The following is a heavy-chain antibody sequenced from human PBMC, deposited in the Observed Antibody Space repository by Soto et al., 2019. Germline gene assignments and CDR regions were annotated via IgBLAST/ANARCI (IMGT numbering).Heavy chain of an antibody. D-gene: IGHD2-2*01. Sequence: QVQLQESGPGLVKPSQTLSLTCTVSGGSIRSGGYYWSWIRQHPGKGLEWIGYIYYGGSTYYNPALKRRVTISVDTYKNQFSLKLSSVTAADTAVYYCARVGIPAAIGVSNAEFDYWGQGTLVTVSS. CDR3: ARVGIPAAIGVSNAEFDY. V-gene: IGHV4-31*03. J-gene: IGHJ4*02. CDR1: GGSIRSGGYY. CDR2: IYYGGST.